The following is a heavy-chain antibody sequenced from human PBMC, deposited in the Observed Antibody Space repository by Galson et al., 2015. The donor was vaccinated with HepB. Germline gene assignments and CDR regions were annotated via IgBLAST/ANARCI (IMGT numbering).Heavy chain of an antibody. CDR3: ASQSSGGGFDY. Sequence: LRLSCAASGFTFSSYGMHWVRQAPGKGLEWVAVISYDGSNKYYADSVKGRFTISRDNSKNTLYLQMNSLRAEDTAVYYCASQSSGGGFDYWGQGTLATVSS. V-gene: IGHV3-30*03. CDR2: ISYDGSNK. J-gene: IGHJ4*02. D-gene: IGHD1-14*01. CDR1: GFTFSSYG.